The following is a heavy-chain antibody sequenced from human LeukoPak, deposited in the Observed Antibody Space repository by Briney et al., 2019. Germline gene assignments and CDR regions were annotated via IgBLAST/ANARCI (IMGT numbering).Heavy chain of an antibody. V-gene: IGHV1-46*01. D-gene: IGHD2-21*02. CDR1: EYTFTSYY. CDR3: ARGGQLVVTAQAAFDI. J-gene: IGHJ3*02. Sequence: ASVKVSCKASEYTFTSYYMHWVRQAPGQGLEWMGIINPSGGSTSYAQKFQGRVTMTRDTSTSTVYMELSSLRSEDTAVYYCARGGQLVVTAQAAFDIWGQGTMVTVSS. CDR2: INPSGGST.